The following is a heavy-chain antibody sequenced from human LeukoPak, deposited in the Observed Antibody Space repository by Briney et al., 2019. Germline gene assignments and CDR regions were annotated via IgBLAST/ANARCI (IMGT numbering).Heavy chain of an antibody. J-gene: IGHJ6*02. V-gene: IGHV3-30-3*01. CDR1: GFTFSSYA. D-gene: IGHD6-19*01. CDR2: ISYDGSNK. CDR3: ARDLGDYDSSGWPRGGFYYGMDV. Sequence: GRSLRLSCAASGFTFSSYAVHWVRQAPGKGLEWVAVISYDGSNKYYADSVKGRFTISRDNSKNTLYLQMNSLRAEDTAVYYCARDLGDYDSSGWPRGGFYYGMDVWGQGTTVTVSS.